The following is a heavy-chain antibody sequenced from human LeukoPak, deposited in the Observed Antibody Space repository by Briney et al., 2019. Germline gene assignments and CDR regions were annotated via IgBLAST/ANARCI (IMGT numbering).Heavy chain of an antibody. CDR1: GFTFGDYY. CDR3: ASRGYSYGPPDY. V-gene: IGHV3-11*06. J-gene: IGHJ4*02. Sequence: GGSLRLSCAASGFTFGDYYMSWIRQAPGKGLEWVSYISSSSSYTNYADSVKGRFTISRDNAKNSLYLQMNSLRAEDTAVYYCASRGYSYGPPDYWGQGTLVTVSS. D-gene: IGHD5-18*01. CDR2: ISSSSSYT.